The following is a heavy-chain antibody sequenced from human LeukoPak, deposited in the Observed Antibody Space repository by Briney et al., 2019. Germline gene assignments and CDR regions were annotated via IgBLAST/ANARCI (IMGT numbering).Heavy chain of an antibody. Sequence: GGSLRLSCAASGFTLSSYSMNWVRQAPGKGLEWVSYISSSSTIYYADSVKGRFTISRDNAKNSLYLQMNSLRDEDTAVYYCARDRGEELDAFDIWGQGTMVTVSS. D-gene: IGHD3-10*01. J-gene: IGHJ3*02. V-gene: IGHV3-48*02. CDR2: ISSSSTI. CDR1: GFTLSSYS. CDR3: ARDRGEELDAFDI.